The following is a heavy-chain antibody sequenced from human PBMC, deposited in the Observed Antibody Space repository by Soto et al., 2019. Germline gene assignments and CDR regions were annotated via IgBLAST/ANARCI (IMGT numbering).Heavy chain of an antibody. D-gene: IGHD4-17*01. CDR3: ARGTYGDY. V-gene: IGHV1-18*01. CDR2: ISAHNGNT. J-gene: IGHJ4*02. CDR1: GYDFTTYG. Sequence: QVHLVQSGAEVKKSVASVKVSCKGSGYDFTTYGITWVRQAPGQGLEWMAWISAHNGNTDYAQKLQCRVTVTRDTSTSTAYMELRSLRSDDTAVYYCARGTYGDYWGQGAMVTVSS.